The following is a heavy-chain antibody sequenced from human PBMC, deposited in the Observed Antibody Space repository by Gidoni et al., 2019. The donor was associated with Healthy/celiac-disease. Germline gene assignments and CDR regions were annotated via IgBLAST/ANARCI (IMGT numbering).Heavy chain of an antibody. CDR1: GGSISSSSYY. D-gene: IGHD3-10*01. J-gene: IGHJ6*02. CDR2: IYSSGST. CDR3: ARHASPRNYYGSGTHYYGMDV. V-gene: IGHV4-39*01. Sequence: QLPLQESGPGLVQPSETLSLSCPVSGGSISSSSYYWGWIRQPPGKGLEWIGSIYSSGSTYYNRSLKSRVTISVDTSKNQFSLKLSSVTDADTAVYYCARHASPRNYYGSGTHYYGMDVWGQGTTVTVSS.